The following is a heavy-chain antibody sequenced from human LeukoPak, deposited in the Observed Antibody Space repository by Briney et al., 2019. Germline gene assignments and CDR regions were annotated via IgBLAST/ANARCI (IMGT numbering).Heavy chain of an antibody. CDR3: ARGGSMITPGDAFDI. CDR2: IYYSGST. V-gene: IGHV4-31*03. D-gene: IGHD3-22*01. J-gene: IGHJ3*02. CDR1: GGSISSGGYY. Sequence: PSQTLSLTCTVSGGSISSGGYYWSWIRQHPGKGLAWIGYIYYSGSTYYNPSLKSRVTISVDTSKNQFSLKLSSVTAADTAVYYCARGGSMITPGDAFDIWGQGTMVTVSS.